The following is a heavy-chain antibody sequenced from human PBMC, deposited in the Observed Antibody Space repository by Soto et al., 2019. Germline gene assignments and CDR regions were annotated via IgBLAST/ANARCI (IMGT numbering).Heavy chain of an antibody. D-gene: IGHD6-13*01. V-gene: IGHV1-24*01. Sequence: GASVKVSCKVSGYTLTELSMHWVRQAPGKGLEWMGGFDPEDGETIYAQKFQGRVTMTEDTSTDTAYMELSSLRSEDTAVYYCAAVPRAAGDLLHDYWGQGTLVTVSS. CDR2: FDPEDGET. CDR1: GYTLTELS. CDR3: AAVPRAAGDLLHDY. J-gene: IGHJ4*02.